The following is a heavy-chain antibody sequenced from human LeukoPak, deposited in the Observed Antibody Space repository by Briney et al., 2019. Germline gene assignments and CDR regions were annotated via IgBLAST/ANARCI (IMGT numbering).Heavy chain of an antibody. CDR3: TKDRYYDFWSGYYPYYFDY. CDR2: IKSKTDGGTT. J-gene: IGHJ4*02. Sequence: GGSLRLSCAASGFTYSNAWMSWVRQAPGKGLEWVGRIKSKTDGGTTDYAAPVKGRFTISRDDSKNTLYLQMNSLKTEDTVVYYCTKDRYYDFWSGYYPYYFDYWGQGTLVTVSS. CDR1: GFTYSNAW. D-gene: IGHD3-3*01. V-gene: IGHV3-15*01.